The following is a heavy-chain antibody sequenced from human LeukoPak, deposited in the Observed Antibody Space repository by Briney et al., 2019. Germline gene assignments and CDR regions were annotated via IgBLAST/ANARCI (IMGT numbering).Heavy chain of an antibody. D-gene: IGHD2-15*01. J-gene: IGHJ4*02. CDR3: SIGPQRYCSGGYCYGDY. CDR1: GGSISSSSYY. Sequence: ETLSLTCTVSGGSISSSSYYWGWVRQAPGKGLEWVSAISGSGGSTYYADSVKGRFTISRDNSKNTLYLQMNSLRAEDTAVYYCSIGPQRYCSGGYCYGDYWGQGTLVTVSS. CDR2: ISGSGGST. V-gene: IGHV3-23*01.